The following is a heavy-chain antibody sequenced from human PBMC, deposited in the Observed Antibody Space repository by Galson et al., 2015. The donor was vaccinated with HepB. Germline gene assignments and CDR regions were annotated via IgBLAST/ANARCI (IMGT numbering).Heavy chain of an antibody. J-gene: IGHJ4*02. CDR2: ISGSGDST. CDR3: AKPQDFFNSGGSYVGLGFDY. CDR1: GFSFSSRS. V-gene: IGHV3-23*01. D-gene: IGHD3-22*01. Sequence: SLRLSCAASGFSFSSRSMSWVRQAPAKGLEWVSAISGSGDSTYYADSVKGRFTISRDNSKNTLDLQMNSLRVEDTAVYYCAKPQDFFNSGGSYVGLGFDYWGRGTWVTVSS.